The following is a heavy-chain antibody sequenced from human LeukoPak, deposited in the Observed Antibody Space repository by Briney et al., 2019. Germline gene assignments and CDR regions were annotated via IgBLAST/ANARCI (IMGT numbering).Heavy chain of an antibody. Sequence: PSETLSLTCSVSGDSISSSSHSWVWIRQPPGKGLEWIGTIYYSGNTYYNPSLKSRVTISADTSKNHFSLTLTSVAAADTAIYYCARSGFGTTNIYSYFAYWGQGTLVTVSS. CDR3: ARSGFGTTNIYSYFAY. V-gene: IGHV4-39*07. CDR1: GDSISSSSHS. D-gene: IGHD1-7*01. J-gene: IGHJ4*02. CDR2: IYYSGNT.